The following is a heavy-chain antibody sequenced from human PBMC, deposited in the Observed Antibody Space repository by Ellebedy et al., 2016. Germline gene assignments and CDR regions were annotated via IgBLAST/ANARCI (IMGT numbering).Heavy chain of an antibody. D-gene: IGHD4-17*01. CDR3: ARVNYGDDWGVWFDP. CDR2: IYYSGST. J-gene: IGHJ5*02. CDR1: GGSISSYY. Sequence: GSLRLSCTVSGGSISSYYWSWIRQPPGKGLEWIGYIYYSGSTNYNPSLKSRVTISVDTSKNQFSLKLSSVTAADTAVYYCARVNYGDDWGVWFDPWGQGTLVTVSS. V-gene: IGHV4-59*08.